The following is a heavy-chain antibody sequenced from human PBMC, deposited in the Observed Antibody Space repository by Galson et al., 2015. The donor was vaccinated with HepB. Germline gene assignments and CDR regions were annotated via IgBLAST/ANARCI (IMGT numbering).Heavy chain of an antibody. CDR2: INTNTGNP. V-gene: IGHV7-4-1*02. Sequence: SVKVSCKASGYTFTSYAMNWVRQAPGQGLEWMGWINTNTGNPTYAQGFTGRFVFSLDTSVSTAYLQISSLKAEDTAVYYCARDRVYEGYGSGSYLRGLPWGYYYYGMDVWGQGTTVTVSS. D-gene: IGHD3-10*01. J-gene: IGHJ6*02. CDR3: ARDRVYEGYGSGSYLRGLPWGYYYYGMDV. CDR1: GYTFTSYA.